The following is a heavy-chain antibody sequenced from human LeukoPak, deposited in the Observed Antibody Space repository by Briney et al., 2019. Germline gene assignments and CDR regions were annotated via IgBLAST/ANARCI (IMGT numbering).Heavy chain of an antibody. CDR3: ARAVPYCSGGSCYYNWFDP. CDR1: GYTFTGYY. D-gene: IGHD2-15*01. Sequence: ASVKVSCKASGYTFTGYYMHWVRQAPGQGLEWMGWINPNSGGTNYAQKFQGRVTMTRDTSISTAYMGLSRLRSDDTAVYYCARAVPYCSGGSCYYNWFDPWGQGTLVTVSS. J-gene: IGHJ5*02. CDR2: INPNSGGT. V-gene: IGHV1-2*02.